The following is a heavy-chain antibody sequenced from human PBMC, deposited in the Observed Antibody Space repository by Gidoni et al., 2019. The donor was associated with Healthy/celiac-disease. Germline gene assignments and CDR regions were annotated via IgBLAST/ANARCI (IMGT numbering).Heavy chain of an antibody. CDR2: ISWNSGSR. Sequence: EVQPVASGGGLVHPGRSLRLLCEASGFTFYDYAMHWVRQAPVQGLEWVAGISWNSGSRGYADSVKGRFTNSRDNAKNSLYLQMNSLRAEDTALYYCAKDFRFGIPADAFDIWGQGTMGTVS. V-gene: IGHV3-9*01. CDR1: GFTFYDYA. CDR3: AKDFRFGIPADAFDI. J-gene: IGHJ3*02. D-gene: IGHD3-10*01.